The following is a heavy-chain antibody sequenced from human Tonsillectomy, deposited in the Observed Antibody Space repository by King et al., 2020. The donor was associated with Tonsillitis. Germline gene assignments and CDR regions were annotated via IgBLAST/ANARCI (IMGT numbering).Heavy chain of an antibody. CDR1: GGSISSSSYY. Sequence: LQLQESGPGLVKPSETLSLTCTVSGGSISSSSYYWGWIRQPPGKGLEWIGSIYYSGSTYYNPSLKSRVTISVDTSKNQFSLKLSSVTAADTAVYYCARHPMYYYDSSGVYYFDYWGQGTLVTVSS. J-gene: IGHJ4*02. V-gene: IGHV4-39*01. D-gene: IGHD3-22*01. CDR2: IYYSGST. CDR3: ARHPMYYYDSSGVYYFDY.